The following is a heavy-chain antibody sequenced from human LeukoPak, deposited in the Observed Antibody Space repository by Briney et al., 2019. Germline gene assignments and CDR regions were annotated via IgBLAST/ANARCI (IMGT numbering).Heavy chain of an antibody. J-gene: IGHJ5*02. CDR1: GGSISSGGYS. Sequence: PSQTLSLTCAVSGGSISSGGYSWSWIRQPPGKGLEWIGYIYHSGSTYYNPSLKSRVTISVDRSKNQFSLKLSSVTAADTAVYYCARGGRYYDILTGSFGFDPWGQGTLVTVS. CDR3: ARGGRYYDILTGSFGFDP. CDR2: IYHSGST. D-gene: IGHD3-9*01. V-gene: IGHV4-30-2*01.